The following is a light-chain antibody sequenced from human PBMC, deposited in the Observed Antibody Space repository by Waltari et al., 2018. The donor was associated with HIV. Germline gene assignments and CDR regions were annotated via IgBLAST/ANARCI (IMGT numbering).Light chain of an antibody. J-gene: IGLJ3*02. CDR2: SNN. CDR1: SPNIGSST. CDR3: AAWEDSLNGPIWV. V-gene: IGLV1-44*01. Sequence: QSVLTQPPSASGTPGQRVTISCSGSSPNIGSSTVNWYQQIPGTAPKLLIFSNNYRPSGVPDRFSGSKSGTSASLAISGLHSDDEADYFCAAWEDSLNGPIWVFGGGTKLTVL.